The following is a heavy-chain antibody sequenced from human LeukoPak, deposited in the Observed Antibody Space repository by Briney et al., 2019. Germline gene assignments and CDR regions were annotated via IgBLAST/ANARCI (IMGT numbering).Heavy chain of an antibody. CDR1: GYTFTGYY. D-gene: IGHD2-2*01. V-gene: IGHV1-2*02. Sequence: ASVKVSCKASGYTFTGYYMHWVRQAPGQGLEWMGWINPNSGGTNYAQKFQGRVTMTRDTSISAAYMELSRLRSDDTAVYYCARDSSTSYYYYGMDVWGQGTRSPSP. J-gene: IGHJ6*02. CDR3: ARDSSTSYYYYGMDV. CDR2: INPNSGGT.